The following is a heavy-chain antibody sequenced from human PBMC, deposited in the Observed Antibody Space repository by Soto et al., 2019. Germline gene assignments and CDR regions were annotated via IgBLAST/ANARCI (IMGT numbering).Heavy chain of an antibody. J-gene: IGHJ4*02. CDR3: GSGGTKGPLLYYFDY. CDR1: GFTFSSYA. D-gene: IGHD3-10*01. CDR2: ISGSGGST. Sequence: GGSLRLSCAASGFTFSSYAMSWVRQAPGKGLEWVSAISGSGGSTYYADSVKGRFTISRDNSKNTLYLQMNSLRAEDTAVYYCGSGGTKGPLLYYFDYWGQGTLVTVSS. V-gene: IGHV3-23*01.